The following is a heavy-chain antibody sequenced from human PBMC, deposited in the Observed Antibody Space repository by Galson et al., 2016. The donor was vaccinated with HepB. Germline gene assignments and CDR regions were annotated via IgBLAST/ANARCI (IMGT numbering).Heavy chain of an antibody. V-gene: IGHV3-11*01. J-gene: IGHJ4*02. CDR1: GFTFSDYY. Sequence: SLRLSCAASGFTFSDYYMSWIRQAPGKGLEWVSYISSSSTTILYADSVKGRFTLSRDTSKNTLYLQMNSLRVEDTAIYYCAKGGDGYIRYYDSWGQGTLVTVSS. CDR2: ISSSSTTI. CDR3: AKGGDGYIRYYDS. D-gene: IGHD5-24*01.